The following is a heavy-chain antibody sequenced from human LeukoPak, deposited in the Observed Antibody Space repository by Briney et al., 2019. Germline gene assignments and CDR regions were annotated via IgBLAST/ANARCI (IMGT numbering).Heavy chain of an antibody. V-gene: IGHV1-69*04. Sequence: SVKVSCKASGGTFSSYAISWVRQAPGQGLEWMGRIIPILGIANYAQKFQGRVTITADKSTSTAYMELSSLRSEDTAVYYCASTIFGVDIDYYYYGMDVWGQGTTVTVSS. CDR2: IIPILGIA. J-gene: IGHJ6*02. CDR3: ASTIFGVDIDYYYYGMDV. CDR1: GGTFSSYA. D-gene: IGHD3-3*01.